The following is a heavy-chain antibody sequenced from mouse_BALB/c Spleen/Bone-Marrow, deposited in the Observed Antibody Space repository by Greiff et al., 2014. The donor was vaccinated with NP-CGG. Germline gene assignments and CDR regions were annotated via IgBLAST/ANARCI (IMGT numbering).Heavy chain of an antibody. CDR3: GRGYYFDSDALDY. J-gene: IGHJ3*01. CDR2: INPYNGGT. D-gene: IGHD1-1*01. Sequence: VQLQQSGAELVKPGASVKISCKASGYTFTGYSMNWVKQSHGKNLEWIGLINPYNGGTGYNQKFKGKATLTVDKSSSTAYMDRLSLKSEATADYSGGRGYYFDSDALDYWGQGTPVTVSA. CDR1: GYTFTGYS. V-gene: IGHV1-19*01.